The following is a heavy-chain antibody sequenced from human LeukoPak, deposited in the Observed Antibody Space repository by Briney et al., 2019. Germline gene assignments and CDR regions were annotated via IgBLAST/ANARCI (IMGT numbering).Heavy chain of an antibody. J-gene: IGHJ5*02. V-gene: IGHV4-4*02. CDR1: GGSIGRSMW. Sequence: SGTLSTTCDVSGGSIGRSMWWNWVRLPPGKGPEWIWEIYHGGNTNYNPSLKGRVTMSVDKSKHQFSLKLSSVTAADTAVYYCARRVVPAVIGSWFDPWGQGTLVTVSS. CDR3: ARRVVPAVIGSWFDP. CDR2: IYHGGNT. D-gene: IGHD2-2*01.